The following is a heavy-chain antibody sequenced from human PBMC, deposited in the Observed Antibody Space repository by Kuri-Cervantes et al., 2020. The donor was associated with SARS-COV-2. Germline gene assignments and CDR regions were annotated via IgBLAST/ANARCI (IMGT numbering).Heavy chain of an antibody. Sequence: ASVKVSCKVSGYTLTELSMHWVRQAPGQGLEWMGWINPNSGGTNYAQKFQGRVTMTRDTSINTAYMELSRLRSDDTAVYYCARVGFGDYEIDYWGQGTLVTVSS. CDR3: ARVGFGDYEIDY. CDR2: INPNSGGT. V-gene: IGHV1-2*02. J-gene: IGHJ4*02. D-gene: IGHD4-17*01. CDR1: GYTLTELS.